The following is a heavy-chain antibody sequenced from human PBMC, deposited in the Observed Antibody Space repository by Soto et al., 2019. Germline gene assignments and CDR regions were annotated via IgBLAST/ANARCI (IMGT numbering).Heavy chain of an antibody. Sequence: QITLKESGPTLVKPTQTLTLTCTFSGFSLSTNGVGVAWIRQPPGKALEWLALIYWDDDKRYSPSLKSRLTITKDTSKNQVVLTMTNMDPVDTGTYYCVHNKVVAYYGLGWFDPWGQGTLVTVSS. J-gene: IGHJ5*02. V-gene: IGHV2-5*02. D-gene: IGHD3-10*01. CDR3: VHNKVVAYYGLGWFDP. CDR1: GFSLSTNGVG. CDR2: IYWDDDK.